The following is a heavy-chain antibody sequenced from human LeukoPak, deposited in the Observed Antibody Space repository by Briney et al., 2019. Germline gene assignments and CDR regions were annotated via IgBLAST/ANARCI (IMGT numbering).Heavy chain of an antibody. CDR2: IHYSGST. CDR3: ARQDLAARYFDS. J-gene: IGHJ4*02. CDR1: GGSISSYNYY. D-gene: IGHD6-6*01. V-gene: IGHV4-39*01. Sequence: PSETLSLTCFVSGGSISSYNYYWGWIRQPLGEGLEWIGSIHYSGSTYYNPSLKSRVTIFVDTSKNQFSLRLNSVAAADTAVYSCARQDLAARYFDSWGQGTLVTVSS.